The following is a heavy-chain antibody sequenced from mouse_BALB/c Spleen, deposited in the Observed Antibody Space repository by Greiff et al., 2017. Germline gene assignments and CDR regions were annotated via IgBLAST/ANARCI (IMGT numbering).Heavy chain of an antibody. CDR2: ISSGSSTI. D-gene: IGHD1-1*01. CDR3: ARCGSSSLAWFAC. CDR1: GFTFSSFG. Sequence: EVQVVESGGGLVQPGGSRKLSCAASGFTFSSFGMHWVRQAPEKGLEWVAYISSGSSTIYYADTVKGRFTISRDNPKNTLFLQMTSLRSEDTAMYYCARCGSSSLAWFACWGQGTLVTVSA. V-gene: IGHV5-17*02. J-gene: IGHJ3*01.